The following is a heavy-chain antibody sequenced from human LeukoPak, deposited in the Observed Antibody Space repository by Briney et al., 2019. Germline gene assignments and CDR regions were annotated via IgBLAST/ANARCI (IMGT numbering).Heavy chain of an antibody. CDR3: AKQLGYCSDGSCYFPY. Sequence: GGSLRLSCTASGFTFSSYAMHWVRQAPGKGLQWLALTSDDGSTKYYADSVKGRFTISRDNSKSTLCLQMNSLRAEDTAVYYCAKQLGYCSDGSCYFPYWGQGTLVTVSS. CDR2: TSDDGSTK. V-gene: IGHV3-30-3*02. CDR1: GFTFSSYA. D-gene: IGHD2-15*01. J-gene: IGHJ4*02.